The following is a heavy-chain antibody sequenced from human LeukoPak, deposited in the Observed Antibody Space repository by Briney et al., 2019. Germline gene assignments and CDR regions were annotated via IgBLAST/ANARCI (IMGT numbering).Heavy chain of an antibody. V-gene: IGHV3-30*02. CDR3: AKETRIAVAGPGDY. D-gene: IGHD6-19*01. J-gene: IGHJ4*02. CDR2: IRYDGSNK. Sequence: AGGSLRLSCAASGFTFSSYGMHWVRQAPGKGLEWVAFIRYDGSNKYYADSVKGRFTISRDNSKNTLYLQMNSLRAEDTAVYYCAKETRIAVAGPGDYWGQGTLVTVSS. CDR1: GFTFSSYG.